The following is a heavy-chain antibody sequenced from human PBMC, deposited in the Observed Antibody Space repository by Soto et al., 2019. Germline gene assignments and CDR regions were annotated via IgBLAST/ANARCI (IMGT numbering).Heavy chain of an antibody. D-gene: IGHD5-12*01. CDR3: STVSHLAL. Sequence: EVQVVESGGGLVKPGGSLRLSCATSGFVFIDAWLSWVRQAPGKGLEWVGRIKSQGSGGTVDYAAFVQGRFTISRDDSRNMLYLQMNSLKTEDTAVYYFSTVSHLALGGQGVLVTVSS. V-gene: IGHV3-15*05. J-gene: IGHJ4*02. CDR2: IKSQGSGGTV. CDR1: GFVFIDAW.